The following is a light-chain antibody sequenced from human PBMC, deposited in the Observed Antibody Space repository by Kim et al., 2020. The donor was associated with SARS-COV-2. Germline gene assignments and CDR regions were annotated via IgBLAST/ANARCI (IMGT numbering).Light chain of an antibody. CDR1: QGISGY. V-gene: IGKV1-9*01. Sequence: IQLTQSPSSLSASVGDRVTITCRTSQGISGYLAWFQQQPGKAPKLLIYAASTLQSGVPSRFSGSGSGTEFTLTIGSLQPEDLATYYCQQLNSYPPTFGQGTKLEI. CDR3: QQLNSYPPT. J-gene: IGKJ2*01. CDR2: AAS.